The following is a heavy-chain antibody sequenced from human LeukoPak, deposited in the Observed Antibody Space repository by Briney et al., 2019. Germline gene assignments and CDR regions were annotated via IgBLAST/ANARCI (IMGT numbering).Heavy chain of an antibody. Sequence: PSETLSLTCAVYGGSFSGYYWSWIRQPPGKGLEWIGEINHSGSTYYNPSLKSRVTISVDTSKNQFSLKLSSVTAADTAVYYCARDRVATIYGGLDYWGQGTLVTVSS. CDR1: GGSFSGYY. CDR2: INHSGST. V-gene: IGHV4-34*01. CDR3: ARDRVATIYGGLDY. J-gene: IGHJ4*02. D-gene: IGHD5-12*01.